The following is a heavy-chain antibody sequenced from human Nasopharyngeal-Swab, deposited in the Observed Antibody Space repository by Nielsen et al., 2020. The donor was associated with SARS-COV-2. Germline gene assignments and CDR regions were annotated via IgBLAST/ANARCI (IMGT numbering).Heavy chain of an antibody. Sequence: GESLKISCAASGFTFSSYWMHWVRQAPGKGLEWVSAISGSGGSTYYADSVKGRFTISRDNSKNTLYLQMNSLRAEDTAVYYCAKGGYCSSTSCYIDYWGQGTLVTVSS. V-gene: IGHV3-23*01. CDR2: ISGSGGST. J-gene: IGHJ4*02. D-gene: IGHD2-2*02. CDR3: AKGGYCSSTSCYIDY. CDR1: GFTFSSYW.